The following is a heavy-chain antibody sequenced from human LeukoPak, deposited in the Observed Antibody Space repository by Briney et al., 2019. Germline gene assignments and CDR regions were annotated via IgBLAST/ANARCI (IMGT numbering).Heavy chain of an antibody. V-gene: IGHV3-21*01. CDR3: AKNRDYCSSTSCLFDY. CDR2: ISSSSSYI. Sequence: GGSLRLSCAASGFTFRSYSMNWVRQAPGKGLEWVPSISSSSSYIYYADSVKGRFTISRDNAKNSLYLQMNSLRAEDTAVYYCAKNRDYCSSTSCLFDYWGQGTLVTVSS. CDR1: GFTFRSYS. D-gene: IGHD2-2*01. J-gene: IGHJ4*02.